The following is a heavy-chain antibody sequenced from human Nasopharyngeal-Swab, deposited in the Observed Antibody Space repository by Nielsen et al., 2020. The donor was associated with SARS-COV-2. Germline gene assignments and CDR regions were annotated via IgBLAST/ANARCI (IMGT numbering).Heavy chain of an antibody. D-gene: IGHD3-22*01. CDR2: IKQDGSEK. J-gene: IGHJ6*02. Sequence: GESLKISCAASGFTFSSYWMSWVRQAPGKGLEWVANIKQDGSEKYYVDSVKGRFTISRDNAKNSLYLQMNSLRAKDTAVYYCARDQYYDSSGYYYYGMDVWGQGTTVTVSS. V-gene: IGHV3-7*01. CDR1: GFTFSSYW. CDR3: ARDQYYDSSGYYYYGMDV.